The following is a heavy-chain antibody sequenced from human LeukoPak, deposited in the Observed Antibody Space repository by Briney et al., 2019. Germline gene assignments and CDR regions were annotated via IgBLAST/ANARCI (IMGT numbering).Heavy chain of an antibody. CDR1: GFTFSSYW. Sequence: GGSLRLSCAASGFTFSSYWMSWVRQAPGKGLEWVGRIISKAGGETTDYAAPVKGRFSVSRDDSRNTVYLQMKSPKIEDTAVYYCCTHHTSSSCIYWGQGTLVTVSS. CDR3: CTHHTSSSCIY. J-gene: IGHJ4*02. D-gene: IGHD6-13*01. CDR2: IISKAGGETT. V-gene: IGHV3-15*01.